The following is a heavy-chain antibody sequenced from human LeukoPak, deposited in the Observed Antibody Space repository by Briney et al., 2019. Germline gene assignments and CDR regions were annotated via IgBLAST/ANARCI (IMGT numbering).Heavy chain of an antibody. Sequence: ETLSLTCAVYGGSFSGYYWSWVRQAPGKGLEWVANIKQDGSEKYYVDSVKGRFTISRDNAKNSLYLQMNSLRAEDTAVYYCARVVSSWYPQVGYDYMDVWGKGTTVTVSS. V-gene: IGHV3-7*01. CDR1: GGSFSGYY. CDR3: ARVVSSWYPQVGYDYMDV. D-gene: IGHD6-13*01. J-gene: IGHJ6*03. CDR2: IKQDGSEK.